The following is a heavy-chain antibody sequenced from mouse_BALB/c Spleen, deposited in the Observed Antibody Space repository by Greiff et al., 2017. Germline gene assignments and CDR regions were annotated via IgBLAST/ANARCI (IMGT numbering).Heavy chain of an antibody. V-gene: IGHV5-6-3*01. Sequence: DVMLVESGGGLVQPGGSLKLSCAASGFTFSSYGMSWVRQTPDKRLELVATINSNGGSTYYPDSVKGRFTISRDNAKNTLYLQMSSLKSEDTAMYYCASLYDGYFFAYWGQGTLVTVSA. J-gene: IGHJ3*01. CDR3: ASLYDGYFFAY. CDR2: INSNGGST. D-gene: IGHD2-3*01. CDR1: GFTFSSYG.